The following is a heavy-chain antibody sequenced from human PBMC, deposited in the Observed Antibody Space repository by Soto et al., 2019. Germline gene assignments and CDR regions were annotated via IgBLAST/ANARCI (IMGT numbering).Heavy chain of an antibody. CDR3: ARRGASATSGFLRY. Sequence: QVQLQQWGAGLLKPSETLSLTCAVYGGSFSGYYCSWIRQPPGKGLEWIGEINHSGSTNYNPSLKSRVTISVDTSKNQFSLKLSSVTAADTAVYYCARRGASATSGFLRYWGQGTLVTVSS. D-gene: IGHD6-13*01. J-gene: IGHJ4*02. CDR2: INHSGST. CDR1: GGSFSGYY. V-gene: IGHV4-34*01.